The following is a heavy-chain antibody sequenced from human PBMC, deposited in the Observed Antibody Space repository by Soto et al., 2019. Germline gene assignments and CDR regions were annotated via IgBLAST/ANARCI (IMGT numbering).Heavy chain of an antibody. J-gene: IGHJ4*02. D-gene: IGHD3-22*01. CDR1: GFTFSSYA. V-gene: IGHV3-23*01. Sequence: PGGSLRLSCAASGFTFSSYAMSWVRQAPGKGPEWVSAISGSGGSTYYADSVKGRFTISRDNSKNTLYLQMNSLRAEDTAVYYCAKVKYYYDSSGSSDYWGQGTLVTVSS. CDR2: ISGSGGST. CDR3: AKVKYYYDSSGSSDY.